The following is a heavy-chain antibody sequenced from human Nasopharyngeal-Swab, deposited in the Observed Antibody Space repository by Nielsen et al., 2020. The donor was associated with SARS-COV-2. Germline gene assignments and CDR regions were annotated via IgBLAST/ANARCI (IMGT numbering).Heavy chain of an antibody. D-gene: IGHD3-3*01. Sequence: GASLKISCAASAFAFDNYAMTWVRQAPGKGLEWVSSVSGNSLSTFYADSVKGRFTISRDNSKNTLYLQMNSLRAEDTAVYYCARDGLDYDFWSAYFMDVWGQGTTVTVSS. V-gene: IGHV3-23*01. CDR3: ARDGLDYDFWSAYFMDV. CDR1: AFAFDNYA. CDR2: VSGNSLST. J-gene: IGHJ6*02.